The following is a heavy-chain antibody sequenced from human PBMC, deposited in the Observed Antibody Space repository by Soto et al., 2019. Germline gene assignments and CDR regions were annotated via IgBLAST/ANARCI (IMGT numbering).Heavy chain of an antibody. CDR3: ARAKENYYDSSGYQP. CDR1: GFTFSSYS. Sequence: EVQLVESGGGLVQPGGSLILSCAASGFTFSSYSMNWVRQAPGKGLEGVSYVSSSSSTIYYADSVRARFTISRHNDKNSLYLQMNSLRDEDTAVYYCARAKENYYDSSGYQPWGQGTLVTVS. J-gene: IGHJ5*02. D-gene: IGHD3-22*01. CDR2: VSSSSSTI. V-gene: IGHV3-48*02.